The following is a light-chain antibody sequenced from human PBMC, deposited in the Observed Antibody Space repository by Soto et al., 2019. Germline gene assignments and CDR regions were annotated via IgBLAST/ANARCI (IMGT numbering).Light chain of an antibody. CDR1: SSNIGATSD. V-gene: IGLV1-40*01. CDR3: QSYDSSLSAHDV. CDR2: GNS. Sequence: QSVLTQPPSVSGAPGQRVTISCTGSSSNIGATSDVQWYQQLPGTAPKLLIYGNSNRPSGVPDRFSGSKSGTSASLAITGLQADDEADYYCQSYDSSLSAHDVFGTGTKVTVL. J-gene: IGLJ1*01.